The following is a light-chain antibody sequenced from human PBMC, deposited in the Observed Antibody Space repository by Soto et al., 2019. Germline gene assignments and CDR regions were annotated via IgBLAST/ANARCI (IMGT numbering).Light chain of an antibody. Sequence: EIVLTQSPGTLSLSPGQRATLSCRASQSVSSSYLAWYQQKPGQAPRPLIYGASSRAIGIPDRFSGSGSGTDFTLTISRLEPEDFAVYYCQQYGSSPWTFGQGTKVEI. CDR2: GAS. J-gene: IGKJ1*01. CDR1: QSVSSSY. CDR3: QQYGSSPWT. V-gene: IGKV3-20*01.